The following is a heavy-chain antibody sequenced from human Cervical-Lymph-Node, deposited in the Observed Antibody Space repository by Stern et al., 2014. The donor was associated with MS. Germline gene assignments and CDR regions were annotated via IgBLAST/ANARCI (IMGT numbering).Heavy chain of an antibody. CDR2: IIPILGLP. V-gene: IGHV1-69*09. D-gene: IGHD2-15*01. J-gene: IGHJ5*02. CDR1: GGTFSSSYA. CDR3: ARGVVSNRAAATQHNLFDP. Sequence: VQLVESGAEVKKPGSSVSVSCKASGGTFSSSYAITWMRQAPGQGLEWMGRIIPILGLPNYAQKFQGRVTITADTSTSTAYMELSSLRSEDTAVYYCARGVVSNRAAATQHNLFDPWGQGTLVTVSS.